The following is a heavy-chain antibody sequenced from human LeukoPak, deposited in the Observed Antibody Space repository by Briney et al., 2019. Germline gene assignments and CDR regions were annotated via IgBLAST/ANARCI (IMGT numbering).Heavy chain of an antibody. CDR2: IYYSGST. Sequence: SETLSLTCTVSGGSISSYYWGWIRQPPGKGLEWIGSIYYSGSTYYNPSLKSRVTISVDTSKNQFSLKLSSVTAADTAVYYCARARREAYYMDVWGKGTTVTVSS. CDR1: GGSISSYY. J-gene: IGHJ6*03. CDR3: ARARREAYYMDV. D-gene: IGHD1-26*01. V-gene: IGHV4-39*07.